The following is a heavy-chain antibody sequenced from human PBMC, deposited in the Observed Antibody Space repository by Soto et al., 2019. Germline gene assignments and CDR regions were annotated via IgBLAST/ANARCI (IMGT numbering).Heavy chain of an antibody. CDR3: ARDTAALDT. Sequence: QVQLQQWGAGLLKPSETLSLKCAVYGGSFSDYYWTWIRQSPGRGLEWIGEINHSGNTHYHPSLKSRVTISPDTSKNQFSLRLTSVTAADTAVYYCARDTAALDTWGQGTLVTVSS. CDR2: INHSGNT. D-gene: IGHD6-25*01. J-gene: IGHJ5*02. CDR1: GGSFSDYY. V-gene: IGHV4-34*01.